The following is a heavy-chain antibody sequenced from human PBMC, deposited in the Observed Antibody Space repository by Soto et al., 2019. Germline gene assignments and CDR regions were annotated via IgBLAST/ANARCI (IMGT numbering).Heavy chain of an antibody. J-gene: IGHJ4*02. CDR3: ARGSLVRGVIITLDY. CDR2: INHSGST. D-gene: IGHD3-10*01. Sequence: PSETLSLTCAVYGGSFSGYYWSWIRQPPGKGLEWIGEINHSGSTNYNPSLKSRVTISVDTSKNQFSLKLSSVTAADTAVYYCARGSLVRGVIITLDYWGQGTLVTVSS. CDR1: GGSFSGYY. V-gene: IGHV4-34*01.